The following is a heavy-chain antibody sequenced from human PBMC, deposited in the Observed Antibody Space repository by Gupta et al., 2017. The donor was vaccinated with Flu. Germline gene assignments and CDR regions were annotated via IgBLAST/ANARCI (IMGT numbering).Heavy chain of an antibody. Sequence: DGSIRSYADSGKGRVTISRDNAKNMLYLQMNSLRAEDTAVYYCVRDYTGKYDQWGQGILVTVSS. D-gene: IGHD4-4*01. CDR3: VRDYTGKYDQ. V-gene: IGHV3-74*01. J-gene: IGHJ4*02. CDR2: DGSIR.